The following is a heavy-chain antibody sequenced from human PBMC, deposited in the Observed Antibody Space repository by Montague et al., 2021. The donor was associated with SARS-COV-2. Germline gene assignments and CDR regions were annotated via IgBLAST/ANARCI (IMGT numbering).Heavy chain of an antibody. V-gene: IGHV4-59*09. D-gene: IGHD3-10*01. Sequence: GSTNYNPSLKSPVTISVDTSKSQFSLKLNSVTAADTAVYYCARGGSVDAFDVWGQGTMVTVSS. CDR3: ARGGSVDAFDV. J-gene: IGHJ3*01. CDR2: GST.